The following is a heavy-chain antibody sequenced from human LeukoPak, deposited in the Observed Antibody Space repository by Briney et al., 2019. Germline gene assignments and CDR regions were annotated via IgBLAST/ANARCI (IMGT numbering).Heavy chain of an antibody. D-gene: IGHD6-13*01. V-gene: IGHV4-39*07. CDR2: IYYSGST. Sequence: SETLSLTCTVSGGSISSGSYYWNWIRRPAGKGLEWIGSIYYSGSTYYNPSLKSRVTISVDTSKNQFSLKLSSVTAADTAVYYCARDEGSSSSLVWGQGTLVTVSS. CDR1: GGSISSGSYY. J-gene: IGHJ4*02. CDR3: ARDEGSSSSLV.